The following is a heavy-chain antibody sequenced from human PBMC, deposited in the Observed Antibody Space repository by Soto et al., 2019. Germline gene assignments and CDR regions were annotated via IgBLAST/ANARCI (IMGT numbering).Heavy chain of an antibody. CDR2: INHSGST. CDR3: ARGCVVVAATPPDYFDY. Sequence: TSETLSLTCAVYGGSFSGYYWSWIRQPPGKGLEWIGEINHSGSTNYNPSLKSRVTISVDTSKNQFSLKLSSVTAADTAVYYCARGCVVVAATPPDYFDYWGQGTLVTVSS. CDR1: GGSFSGYY. V-gene: IGHV4-34*01. J-gene: IGHJ4*02. D-gene: IGHD2-15*01.